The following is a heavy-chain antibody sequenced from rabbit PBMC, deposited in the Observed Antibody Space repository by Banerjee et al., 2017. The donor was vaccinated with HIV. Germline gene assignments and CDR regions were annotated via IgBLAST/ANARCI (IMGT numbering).Heavy chain of an antibody. J-gene: IGHJ4*01. CDR2: IYAGSSST. CDR1: GFDFSSSYY. CDR3: AKDLWYSLGL. Sequence: QEQLVQSWGGLVKPGGTLTLTCKASGFDFSSSYYMCWVRQAPGKGLEWIACIYAGSSSTYYASWAKGRFTISKTSSTTVTLQMTSLTAADTATYFCAKDLWYSLGLGGPGTLVTVS. D-gene: IGHD3-1*01. V-gene: IGHV1S45*01.